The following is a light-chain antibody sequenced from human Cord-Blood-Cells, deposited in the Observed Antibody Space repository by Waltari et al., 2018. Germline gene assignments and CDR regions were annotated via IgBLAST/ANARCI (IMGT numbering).Light chain of an antibody. CDR1: QSISSY. CDR2: AAS. J-gene: IGKJ1*01. V-gene: IGKV1-39*01. Sequence: DLQMTHSPYSLSASVRDSVTLTCRASQSISSYLNWYQQKPGKAPKLLIYAASSLQSGVPSRFSGSGSGTDFTLTISSLQPEDFATYYCQQSYSTSWAFGQGTKVEIK. CDR3: QQSYSTSWA.